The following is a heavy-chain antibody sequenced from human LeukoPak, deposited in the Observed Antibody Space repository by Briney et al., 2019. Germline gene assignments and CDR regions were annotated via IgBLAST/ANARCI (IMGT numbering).Heavy chain of an antibody. CDR3: ARAPPYCGGDCYHRAFDI. V-gene: IGHV4-31*11. D-gene: IGHD2-21*02. J-gene: IGHJ3*02. Sequence: SETLSLTCAVSGGSISSGGYSWSWIRQPPGKGLEWVGYIYYSGSTYYNPSLKSRVTISVDTSKNQFSLKLSSVTAADTAVYYCARAPPYCGGDCYHRAFDIWGQGTMVTVSS. CDR1: GGSISSGGYS. CDR2: IYYSGST.